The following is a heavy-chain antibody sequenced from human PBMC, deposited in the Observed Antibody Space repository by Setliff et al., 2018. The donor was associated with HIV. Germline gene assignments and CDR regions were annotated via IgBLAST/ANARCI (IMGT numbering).Heavy chain of an antibody. Sequence: PSETLSLTCTVSGYSISSGYYWGWIRQPPGKGLEWVGSIYHSGTTYYNPSLKSRVTISVDTSKNQFSLKLSSVTAADTAVYYCARGQQIVNWFDPWGQGTLVTVSS. V-gene: IGHV4-38-2*02. CDR3: ARGQQIVNWFDP. CDR1: GYSISSGYY. CDR2: IYHSGTT. D-gene: IGHD3-22*01. J-gene: IGHJ5*02.